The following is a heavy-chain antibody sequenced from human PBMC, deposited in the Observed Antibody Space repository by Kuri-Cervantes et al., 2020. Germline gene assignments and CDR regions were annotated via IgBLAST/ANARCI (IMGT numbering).Heavy chain of an antibody. CDR1: GFTFSSYA. V-gene: IGHV3-30-3*01. CDR2: ISYDGSNK. Sequence: GESLKISCAASGFTFSSYAMHWVRQAPGKGLEWVAVISYDGSNKYYADSVKGRFTISRGNAKKSLYLQMNSLRAEDTAVYYCARDGYNNFDYWGQGTLVTVSS. CDR3: ARDGYNNFDY. D-gene: IGHD5-24*01. J-gene: IGHJ4*02.